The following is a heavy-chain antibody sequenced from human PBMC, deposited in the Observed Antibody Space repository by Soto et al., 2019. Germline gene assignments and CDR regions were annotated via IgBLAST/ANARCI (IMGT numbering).Heavy chain of an antibody. CDR2: IYTSGST. CDR3: ARAGASYSGSYHANAFDI. J-gene: IGHJ3*02. Sequence: NPSETLSLTCTVSGGSISSYYWSWIRQPAGKGLEWIGRIYTSGSTNYNPSLKSRVTMSVDTSKNQFSLKLSSVTAADTAVYYCARAGASYSGSYHANAFDIWGQGTMVTVSS. D-gene: IGHD1-26*01. CDR1: GGSISSYY. V-gene: IGHV4-4*07.